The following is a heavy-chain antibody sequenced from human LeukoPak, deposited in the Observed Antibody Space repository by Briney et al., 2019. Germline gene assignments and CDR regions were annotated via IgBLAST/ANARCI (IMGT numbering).Heavy chain of an antibody. J-gene: IGHJ4*02. CDR3: AKDFEEEDSSSWHPVPDY. CDR1: GFTFSTYW. D-gene: IGHD6-13*01. CDR2: INSDGSTT. V-gene: IGHV3-74*01. Sequence: PGGSLRLSCAASGFTFSTYWMHWVRQAPGKGLVWVSRINSDGSTTAYADSVKGRFTISRDNSKNTLYLQMNSLRAEDTAVYYCAKDFEEEDSSSWHPVPDYWGQGTLVTVSS.